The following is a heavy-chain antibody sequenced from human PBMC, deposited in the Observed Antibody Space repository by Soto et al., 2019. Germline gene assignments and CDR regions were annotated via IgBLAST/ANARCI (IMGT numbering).Heavy chain of an antibody. Sequence: HPGGSLRLSCAVSGFSFGTYTVNWVRQAPGMGLEWVSGLSDSVGTTHYAYSVKGRFTISRDKSKNTLYLQINNLRAEDTAVYYCAKHLIGGRLQSPFDLWGQGTQVTVSS. J-gene: IGHJ4*02. CDR3: AKHLIGGRLQSPFDL. CDR1: GFSFGTYT. V-gene: IGHV3-23*01. D-gene: IGHD3-22*01. CDR2: LSDSVGTT.